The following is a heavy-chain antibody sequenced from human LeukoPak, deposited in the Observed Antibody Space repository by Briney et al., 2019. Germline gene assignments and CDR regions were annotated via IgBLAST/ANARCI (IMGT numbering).Heavy chain of an antibody. CDR2: ITGSGGTT. D-gene: IGHD7-27*01. V-gene: IGHV3-23*01. CDR3: AKDGNWARFEN. J-gene: IGHJ4*02. Sequence: QAGGSLRLSCAASGFAFSNYGMNWVRQAPGKGLEWVSGITGSGGTTYYADSVEGRFTISRDNSKNTLYLQMNSPRAEDTAAYYCAKDGNWARFENWGQGTLVTVSS. CDR1: GFAFSNYG.